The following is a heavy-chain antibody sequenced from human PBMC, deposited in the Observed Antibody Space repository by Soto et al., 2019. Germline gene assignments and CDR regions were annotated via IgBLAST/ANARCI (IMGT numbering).Heavy chain of an antibody. V-gene: IGHV3-73*02. CDR3: ARHITGDTTDYYYGMGI. J-gene: IGHJ6*02. CDR1: GFTFSDSA. D-gene: IGHD1-26*01. Sequence: EVQLVESGGGLVQPGGSLKLSCAASGFTFSDSAMHWVRLASGKGLEWLGRIRSKAHNYATEHTAAVKGRFTVSRDDSKNTAYLQMNSLKTEDTAVYYCARHITGDTTDYYYGMGIWGQGTTVTVSS. CDR2: IRSKAHNYAT.